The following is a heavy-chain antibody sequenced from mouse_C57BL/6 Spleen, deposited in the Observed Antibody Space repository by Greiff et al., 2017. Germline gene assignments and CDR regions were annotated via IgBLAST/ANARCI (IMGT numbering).Heavy chain of an antibody. Sequence: EVKLLESGPELVKPGASVKIPCKASGYTFTDYNMDWVKQSHGKSLEWIGDINPNNGGTIYNQKFKGKATLTVDKSSSTAYMELRSLTSEDTAVYYCARGIYYYGSSFWYFDVWGTGTTVTVSS. CDR3: ARGIYYYGSSFWYFDV. CDR2: INPNNGGT. J-gene: IGHJ1*03. D-gene: IGHD1-1*01. V-gene: IGHV1-18*01. CDR1: GYTFTDYN.